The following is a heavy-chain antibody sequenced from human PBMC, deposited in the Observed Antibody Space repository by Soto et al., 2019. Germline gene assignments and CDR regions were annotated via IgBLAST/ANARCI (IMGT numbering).Heavy chain of an antibody. CDR2: IYYSGST. V-gene: IGHV4-59*01. CDR1: GGSISSYY. CDR3: ARDRGYCSSTSCSDYYYYGMDV. J-gene: IGHJ6*02. Sequence: SETLSLTCTVSGGSISSYYWSWIRQPPGKGLEWIGYIYYSGSTNYNPSLKSRVTISVDTSKNQFSLKLSSVTAADTAVYYCARDRGYCSSTSCSDYYYYGMDVWGQGTTVTVSS. D-gene: IGHD2-2*01.